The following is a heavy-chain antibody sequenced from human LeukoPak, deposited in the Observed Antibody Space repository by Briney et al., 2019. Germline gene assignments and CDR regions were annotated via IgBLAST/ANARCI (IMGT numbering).Heavy chain of an antibody. D-gene: IGHD3-10*01. CDR2: IYYSGST. Sequence: PSETLSLTCTVSGGSISSSGYYWDWIRQPPGKGLEWIGNIYYSGSTNYNPSLKSRVTISVDTSKNQFSLKLSSVTAADTAVYYCARGVRGVTNDYWGQGTLVTVSS. CDR3: ARGVRGVTNDY. CDR1: GGSISSSGYY. J-gene: IGHJ4*02. V-gene: IGHV4-61*05.